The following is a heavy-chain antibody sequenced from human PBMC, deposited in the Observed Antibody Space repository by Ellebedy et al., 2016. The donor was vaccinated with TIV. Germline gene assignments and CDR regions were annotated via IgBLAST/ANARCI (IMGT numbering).Heavy chain of an antibody. J-gene: IGHJ4*02. Sequence: GESLKISCAASGFSVSNNYMSWVRQAPGKGLEWVSSISSSNHYIYYADSVKGRFTISRDNAKNSLYLQMNSLRAEDTAVFYCARELAAAGFFDYWGQGTLVTVSS. CDR1: GFSVSNNY. CDR3: ARELAAAGFFDY. D-gene: IGHD6-13*01. V-gene: IGHV3-21*01. CDR2: ISSSNHYI.